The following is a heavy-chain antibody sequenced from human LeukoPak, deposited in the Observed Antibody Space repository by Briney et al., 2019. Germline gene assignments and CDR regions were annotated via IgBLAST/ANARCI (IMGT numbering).Heavy chain of an antibody. J-gene: IGHJ4*02. CDR1: GFTFSSYA. CDR3: ARGYSYGLDY. V-gene: IGHV3-30*04. CDR2: ISYDGSNK. D-gene: IGHD5-18*01. Sequence: GGSLRLSCAASGFTFSSYAMHWVRQAPGKGLEWVAVISYDGSNKYYADSVKGRFTIPRDNSKNTLYLQMNSLRAEDTAVYYCARGYSYGLDYWGQGTLVTVSS.